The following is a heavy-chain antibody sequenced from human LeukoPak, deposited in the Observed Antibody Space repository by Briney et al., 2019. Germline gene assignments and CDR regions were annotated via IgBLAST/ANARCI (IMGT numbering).Heavy chain of an antibody. Sequence: ASVKVSCKASGYTFTGYYMHWVRQAPGQGLEWMGWINPNSGGANYAQKFQGRVTMTRDTSISTAYMELSRLRSDDTAVYYCARIGKWELTDAFDIWGQGTMVTVSS. CDR2: INPNSGGA. CDR3: ARIGKWELTDAFDI. J-gene: IGHJ3*02. D-gene: IGHD1-26*01. V-gene: IGHV1-2*02. CDR1: GYTFTGYY.